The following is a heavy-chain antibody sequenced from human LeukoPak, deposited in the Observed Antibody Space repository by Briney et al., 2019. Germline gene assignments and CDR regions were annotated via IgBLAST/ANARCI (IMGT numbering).Heavy chain of an antibody. CDR1: GFTFYDYA. CDR2: ISGDGGST. CDR3: AKDIGYSGTLDY. V-gene: IGHV3-43*02. J-gene: IGHJ4*02. Sequence: GGSLRLSCAASGFTFYDYAMHWVRQAPGKGLEWVSLISGDGGSTYYADSVKGRFTISRDNSKNSLYLQMNSLRTEDTALYYCAKDIGYSGTLDYWGQGTLVTVSS. D-gene: IGHD1-26*01.